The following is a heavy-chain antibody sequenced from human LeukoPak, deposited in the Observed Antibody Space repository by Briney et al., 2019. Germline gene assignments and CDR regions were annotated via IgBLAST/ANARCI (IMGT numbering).Heavy chain of an antibody. V-gene: IGHV4-30-4*08. J-gene: IGHJ4*02. CDR3: ARTNAGDGSGMGYFDY. Sequence: SETLSLTCTVSGASINSGDYYWSWIRQPPGKGLEWIGYIYYSGSTNYNPSLKSRVTISVDTSKNQFSLKLSSVTAADTAVYYCARTNAGDGSGMGYFDYWGQGTLVTVSS. CDR1: GASINSGDYY. D-gene: IGHD3-10*01. CDR2: IYYSGST.